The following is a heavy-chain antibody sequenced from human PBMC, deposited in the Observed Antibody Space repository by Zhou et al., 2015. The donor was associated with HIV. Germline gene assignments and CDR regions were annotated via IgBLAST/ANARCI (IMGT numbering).Heavy chain of an antibody. CDR2: IIPIFGTA. CDR3: ASPAFGYSGYDWFWFDP. D-gene: IGHD5-12*01. V-gene: IGHV1-69*01. CDR1: GGTFSSYA. Sequence: QVQLVQSGAEVKKPGSSVKVSCKASGGTFSSYAISWVRQAPGQGLEWMGGIIPIFGTANYAQKFQGRVTITADESTSTAYMELSSLRSEDTAVYYCASPAFGYSGYDWFWFDPWGQGTLVTVSS. J-gene: IGHJ5*02.